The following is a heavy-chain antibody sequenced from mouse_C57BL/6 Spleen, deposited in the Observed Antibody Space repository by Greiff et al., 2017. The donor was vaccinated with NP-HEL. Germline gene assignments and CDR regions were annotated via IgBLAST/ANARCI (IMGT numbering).Heavy chain of an antibody. CDR1: GYTFTDYS. Sequence: VQLKQSGAELVRPGASVKLSCKASGYTFTDYSINWVKQRPGQGLAWIARIYPGSGNTYYNETFKGKATLTAEKSSSTAYRQLSSLTSEDSAVYFCARYFYGYDGYAMNYWSQGTSVTVAS. V-gene: IGHV1-76*01. CDR3: ARYFYGYDGYAMNY. D-gene: IGHD2-2*01. CDR2: IYPGSGNT. J-gene: IGHJ4*01.